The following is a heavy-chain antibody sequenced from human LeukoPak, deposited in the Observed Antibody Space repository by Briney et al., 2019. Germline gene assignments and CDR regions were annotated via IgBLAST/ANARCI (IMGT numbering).Heavy chain of an antibody. D-gene: IGHD3-22*01. CDR2: INHSGST. Sequence: SETLSLTCAVYGGSFSGYYWSWIRQPPGKGLEWIGEINHSGSTNYNPSLKSRVTISVDTSKNQFSLKLSSATAAGTAVYYCAREYYYDSRGFDPWGQGTLVTVSS. V-gene: IGHV4-34*01. CDR1: GGSFSGYY. CDR3: AREYYYDSRGFDP. J-gene: IGHJ5*02.